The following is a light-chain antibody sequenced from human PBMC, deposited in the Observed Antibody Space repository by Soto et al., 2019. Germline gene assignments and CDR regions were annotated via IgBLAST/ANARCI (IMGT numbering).Light chain of an antibody. CDR1: SSDVGGYNY. J-gene: IGLJ2*01. Sequence: QSALTQPASVSGSPGQSITISCSGTSSDVGGYNYVSWYQHHPGKDPKLLIYNVSDRPSGVSNRFSGSKSGNTASLIISGLQADDAADDYCNSYTTSNTLVFGGGTKVTVL. V-gene: IGLV2-14*03. CDR2: NVS. CDR3: NSYTTSNTLV.